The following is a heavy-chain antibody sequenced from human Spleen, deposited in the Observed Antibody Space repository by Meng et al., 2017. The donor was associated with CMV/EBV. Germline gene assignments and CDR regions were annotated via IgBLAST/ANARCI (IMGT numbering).Heavy chain of an antibody. CDR1: SVSSSSYD. J-gene: IGHJ4*02. CDR3: ARDKSIEMATLSLNFDY. CDR2: IFYSGST. Sequence: SVSSSSYDWVWIRQPPGKGLGWIGSIFYSGSTYCSPSLKSRLTMSVDTSKNQFSLNLSSVTAADTAVYYCARDKSIEMATLSLNFDYWGQGTLVTVSS. D-gene: IGHD5-24*01. V-gene: IGHV4-39*07.